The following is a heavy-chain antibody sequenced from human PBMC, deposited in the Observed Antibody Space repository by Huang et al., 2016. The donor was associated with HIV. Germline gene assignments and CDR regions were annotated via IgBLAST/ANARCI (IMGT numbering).Heavy chain of an antibody. Sequence: VHLVQSGAEVKEPGESLKISCQASGYNFDGYWIGWVRQMPGKGLAWMVVIYTGDSDTRYDPSFQGQVTISADQSINTAYLQWSSLKASDTAIYFCARQGLWLPPTDPFDYWGQGTPVTVSA. V-gene: IGHV5-51*01. J-gene: IGHJ4*02. D-gene: IGHD3-10*01. CDR1: GYNFDGYW. CDR2: IYTGDSDT. CDR3: ARQGLWLPPTDPFDY.